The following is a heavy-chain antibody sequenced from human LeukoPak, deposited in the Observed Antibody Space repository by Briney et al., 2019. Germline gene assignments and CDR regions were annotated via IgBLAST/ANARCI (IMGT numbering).Heavy chain of an antibody. CDR1: GYTFTSYY. V-gene: IGHV1-46*01. Sequence: ASVKVSCKASGYTFTSYYMHWVRHAPGQGLEWMGIINPSGGSTSYAQKFQGRVTMTRDMSTSTVYMELSRLRSEDTAVYYCARDPLGFGEAYMDVWGKGTTVTVSS. CDR3: ARDPLGFGEAYMDV. D-gene: IGHD3-10*01. J-gene: IGHJ6*03. CDR2: INPSGGST.